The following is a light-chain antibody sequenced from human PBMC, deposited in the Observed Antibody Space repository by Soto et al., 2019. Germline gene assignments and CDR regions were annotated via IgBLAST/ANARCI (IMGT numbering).Light chain of an antibody. V-gene: IGLV1-40*01. Sequence: QSALTQPPSVSGAPGQRVTIYCTGSSSNIGAGYDVHWYQQLPGTAPKLLIYGNSNRPSGVPDRFSGSKSGTSASLAITGLQAEDEADYYCQSYDSSLSVHVVFGGGTKLTVL. CDR1: SSNIGAGYD. CDR3: QSYDSSLSVHVV. CDR2: GNS. J-gene: IGLJ2*01.